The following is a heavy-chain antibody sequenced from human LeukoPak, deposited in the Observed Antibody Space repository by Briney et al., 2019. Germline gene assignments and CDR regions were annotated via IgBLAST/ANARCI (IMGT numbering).Heavy chain of an antibody. J-gene: IGHJ6*03. CDR2: IYYSGSS. D-gene: IGHD4-17*01. Sequence: SGTLSLTCTVSGGSISYHYWSWIRQSPGKGLEWIGSIYYSGSSNYNPSLKSRVTISVDTSKNQFSLKLTSVTAADTAVYYCAREKGYDDYVGGDYYYYYMDVWGKGTTVTISS. CDR3: AREKGYDDYVGGDYYYYYMDV. V-gene: IGHV4-59*11. CDR1: GGSISYHY.